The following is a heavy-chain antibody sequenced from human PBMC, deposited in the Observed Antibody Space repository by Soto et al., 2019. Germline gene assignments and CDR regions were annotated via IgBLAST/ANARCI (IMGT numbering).Heavy chain of an antibody. J-gene: IGHJ4*02. Sequence: QVQLQESGPGLVKPSQTLSLTCTVSGGSISSGGYYWSWIRQHPGEGLEWIGYIYYSGSTYYNPSLKSRVTISVDTSKNQFSLKLSSVTAADTAVYYCAREGWNYPYYFDYWGQGTLVTVSS. CDR3: AREGWNYPYYFDY. V-gene: IGHV4-31*03. D-gene: IGHD1-7*01. CDR2: IYYSGST. CDR1: GGSISSGGYY.